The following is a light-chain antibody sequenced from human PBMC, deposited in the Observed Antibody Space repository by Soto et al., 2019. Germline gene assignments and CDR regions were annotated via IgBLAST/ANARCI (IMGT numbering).Light chain of an antibody. Sequence: VLTQSPATLSLSPGERATLSCRASQRVTTYLAWYQQKPGQAPRLLMYNASTRATGIPARFSGSGSGTDFTLTINTLEPEDFAVYFCQQRSNWVSFGGGTKVEI. V-gene: IGKV3-11*01. CDR3: QQRSNWVS. J-gene: IGKJ4*01. CDR2: NAS. CDR1: QRVTTY.